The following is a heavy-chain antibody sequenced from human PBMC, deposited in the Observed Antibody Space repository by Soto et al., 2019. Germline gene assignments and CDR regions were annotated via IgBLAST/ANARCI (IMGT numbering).Heavy chain of an antibody. CDR1: GFTFSSYA. Sequence: GGSLRLSCAASGFTFSSYAMSWVRQAPGKGLEWVSAISGSGGSTYYADPVKGRFTISRDNSKNTLYLQMNSLRAEDTAVYYCAKAPDSSSWYGYWFDPWGQGTLVTVSS. CDR3: AKAPDSSSWYGYWFDP. CDR2: ISGSGGST. D-gene: IGHD6-13*01. V-gene: IGHV3-23*01. J-gene: IGHJ5*02.